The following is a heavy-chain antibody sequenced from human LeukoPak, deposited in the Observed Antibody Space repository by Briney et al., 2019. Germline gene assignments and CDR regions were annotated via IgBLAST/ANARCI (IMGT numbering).Heavy chain of an antibody. CDR2: INPNPSGGST. CDR3: ARGKARGYGYYYYYMDV. V-gene: IGHV1-46*01. D-gene: IGHD3-16*01. Sequence: ASVKVSCKASGYTFTSYYMHWVRQAPGQGLEWVAIINPNPSGGSTSYAQKFQGRVTMTRDMSTSTVYMEVSSLRSEDTAVYYCARGKARGYGYYYYYMDVWGKGTTVTVSS. J-gene: IGHJ6*03. CDR1: GYTFTSYY.